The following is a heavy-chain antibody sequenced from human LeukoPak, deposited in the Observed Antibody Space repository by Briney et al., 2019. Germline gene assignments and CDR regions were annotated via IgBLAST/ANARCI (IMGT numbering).Heavy chain of an antibody. V-gene: IGHV4-31*03. CDR1: GGSISSGGYY. D-gene: IGHD2/OR15-2a*01. CDR2: IYYSGST. J-gene: IGHJ5*02. Sequence: PSETLSLTCSVSGGSISSGGYYWSWIRQHPGKGLEWIGYIYYSGSTYYNPSLKSRVTISVDTSKNQFSLKLSSVTAADTAVYYCARDGRNSQFDPWGQGTLVTVSS. CDR3: ARDGRNSQFDP.